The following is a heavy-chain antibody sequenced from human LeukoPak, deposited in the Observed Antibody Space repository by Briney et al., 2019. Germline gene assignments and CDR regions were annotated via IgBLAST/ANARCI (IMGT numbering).Heavy chain of an antibody. CDR1: GGSISSGDYY. V-gene: IGHV4-30-4*01. Sequence: SQTLSLTCTVSGGSISSGDYYWRWIRQPPGKGLEWIVYIYYSGSTYYHPSLKSRVTISVDTSKNQFSLKLSSVTAADTAVYYCAVGSDYGIDPWGQGTLVTVSS. J-gene: IGHJ5*02. CDR2: IYYSGST. CDR3: AVGSDYGIDP. D-gene: IGHD4-17*01.